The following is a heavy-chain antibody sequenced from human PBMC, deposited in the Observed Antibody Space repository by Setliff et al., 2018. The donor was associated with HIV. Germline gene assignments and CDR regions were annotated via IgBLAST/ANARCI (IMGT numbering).Heavy chain of an antibody. CDR3: ARAMGANWSYYYYMDA. CDR1: GGSVSSYH. V-gene: IGHV4-59*02. J-gene: IGHJ6*03. Sequence: SETLSLTCTVSGGSVSSYHWTWIRQPPGKGLEWIGYLYYSGSTYYNPSLKSRVTISIDTSKKQLSLKLNSVTAADTAVYYCARAMGANWSYYYYMDAWGKGTTVTVSS. D-gene: IGHD1-26*01. CDR2: LYYSGST.